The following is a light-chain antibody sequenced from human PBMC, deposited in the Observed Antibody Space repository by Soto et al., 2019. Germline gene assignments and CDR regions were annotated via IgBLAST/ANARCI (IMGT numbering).Light chain of an antibody. J-gene: IGLJ2*01. V-gene: IGLV2-14*01. CDR2: DVS. CDR1: SSDVGGYNY. Sequence: QSVLTQPASVSGSPGQSTTISCTGTSSDVGGYNYVSWYQQHPGKAPKLMIYDVSNRPSGVSNRFSGSKSGNTASLTISGLQAEDEADYYCSSYTSSSTVVFGGGTEVTVL. CDR3: SSYTSSSTVV.